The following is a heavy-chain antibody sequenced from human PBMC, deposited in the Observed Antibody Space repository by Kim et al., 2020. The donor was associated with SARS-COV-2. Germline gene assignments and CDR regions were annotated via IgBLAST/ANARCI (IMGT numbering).Heavy chain of an antibody. V-gene: IGHV3-21*06. J-gene: IGHJ4*02. CDR1: GFSFSDYT. D-gene: IGHD6-19*01. Sequence: GGSLRLSCVGSGFSFSDYTMTWVHQAPGKGLEWVSSISYSSKYIFYVASVKGRFTVSRDNAKNSLYLQMNSLRGGDTAVYYCVRDDSIMAVTGTRSADWGQGTLVTVSS. CDR2: ISYSSKYI. CDR3: VRDDSIMAVTGTRSAD.